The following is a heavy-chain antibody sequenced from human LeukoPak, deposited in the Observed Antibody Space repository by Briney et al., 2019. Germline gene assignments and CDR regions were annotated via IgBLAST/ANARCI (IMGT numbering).Heavy chain of an antibody. CDR2: IYYSGST. J-gene: IGHJ4*02. CDR1: GGSISSYY. D-gene: IGHD3-22*01. Sequence: PSETLSLTCTVSGGSISSYYWSWIRQPSGKGLEWIGYIYYSGSTNYNPSLKSRVTISVDTSKNQFSLKLSSVTAADTAVYYCARGFYYDSSGYYYYFDYWGQGTLVTVSS. V-gene: IGHV4-59*01. CDR3: ARGFYYDSSGYYYYFDY.